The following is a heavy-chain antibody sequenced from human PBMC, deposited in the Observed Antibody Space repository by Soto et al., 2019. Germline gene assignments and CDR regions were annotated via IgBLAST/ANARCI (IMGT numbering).Heavy chain of an antibody. CDR1: GGSISSYY. Sequence: PSETLSLTCIVSGGSISSYYWSWIRQPPGKGLEWIGYIYYSGSTNYNPSLKSRVTISVDTSKNQFSLKLSSVTAADTAVYYCARSGYSSYYYYGMDVWGQGTTVTVSS. V-gene: IGHV4-59*01. CDR3: ARSGYSSYYYYGMDV. D-gene: IGHD3-3*01. CDR2: IYYSGST. J-gene: IGHJ6*02.